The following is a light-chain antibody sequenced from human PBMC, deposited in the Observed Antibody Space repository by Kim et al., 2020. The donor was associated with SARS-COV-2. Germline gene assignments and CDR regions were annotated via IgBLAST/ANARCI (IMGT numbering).Light chain of an antibody. CDR3: QQYNNWPPLT. CDR1: QSVSTN. Sequence: EIVMMQSPATLSVSPGERVTLSCRASQSVSTNLAWYQQKPGQAPRLLIYGASTRAIGIPARFSGSGSGTEFTLTISGLQSEDFALYYCQQYNNWPPLTFGGGTKVDIK. V-gene: IGKV3-15*01. CDR2: GAS. J-gene: IGKJ4*01.